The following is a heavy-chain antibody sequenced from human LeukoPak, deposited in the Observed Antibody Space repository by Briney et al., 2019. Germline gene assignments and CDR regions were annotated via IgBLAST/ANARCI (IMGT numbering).Heavy chain of an antibody. Sequence: GGSLRLSCAASGFTFSSYDMHWVRQATGKGLEWVSAIGTAGDTYYPGSVKGRFTISRENAKNSLYPQMNSLRAGDTAVYYCARARIVGATEYYFDYWGQGTLVTVSS. CDR2: IGTAGDT. D-gene: IGHD1-26*01. CDR1: GFTFSSYD. CDR3: ARARIVGATEYYFDY. J-gene: IGHJ4*02. V-gene: IGHV3-13*01.